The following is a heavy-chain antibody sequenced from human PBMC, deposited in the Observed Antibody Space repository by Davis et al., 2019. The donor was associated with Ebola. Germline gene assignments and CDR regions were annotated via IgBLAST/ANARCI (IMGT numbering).Heavy chain of an antibody. J-gene: IGHJ6*04. D-gene: IGHD3-22*01. CDR1: GYSFTTHW. CDR3: ARRGYNSALWGMDV. CDR2: IYPGDSDT. V-gene: IGHV5-51*01. Sequence: KVSCKASGYSFTTHWIGWVRQMPGKGLEWMGIIYPGDSDTRYSPSFQDQVTISADKSISTAYLQWSSLKASDTAIYYCARRGYNSALWGMDVWGKGTTVTVSS.